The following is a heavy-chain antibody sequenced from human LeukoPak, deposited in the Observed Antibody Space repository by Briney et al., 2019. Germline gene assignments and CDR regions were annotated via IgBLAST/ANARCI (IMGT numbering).Heavy chain of an antibody. Sequence: AASVKVSCKASGYTFTSYDINGVRQATGQGLEWMGWMNPNSGNTGYAQKFQGRVTMTRNTSISTAYMELSSLRSEDTAVYYCARVCSRDGYNCNPWGQGTLVTVSS. CDR1: GYTFTSYD. CDR3: ARVCSRDGYNCNP. CDR2: MNPNSGNT. V-gene: IGHV1-8*01. D-gene: IGHD5-24*01. J-gene: IGHJ5*02.